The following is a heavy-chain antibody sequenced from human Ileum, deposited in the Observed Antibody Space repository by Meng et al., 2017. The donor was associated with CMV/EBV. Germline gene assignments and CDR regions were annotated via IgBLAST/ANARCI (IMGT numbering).Heavy chain of an antibody. D-gene: IGHD4-11*01. V-gene: IGHV3-15*01. CDR2: IKSKTDGGTT. CDR1: GFTFSNAW. CDR3: TTAATVTLGAFDI. Sequence: GESLKISCAASGFTFSNAWMSWVRQAPGKGLEWVGRIKSKTDGGTTEYAAPVKGRFTISRDDSKNTLYLQMNSLKTEDTAMYYCTTAATVTLGAFDIWGQGTMVTVSS. J-gene: IGHJ3*02.